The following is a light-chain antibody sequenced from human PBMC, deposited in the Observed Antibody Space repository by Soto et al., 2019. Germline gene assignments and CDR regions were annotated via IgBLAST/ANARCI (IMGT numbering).Light chain of an antibody. CDR1: QDISSS. CDR2: GAS. V-gene: IGKV1-39*01. CDR3: QQSYSTPIT. Sequence: IQLTQSASSLSASVGDRVTITCRASQDISSSLAWYQQKAGKAPKLLIYGASILQSGVPSGFSGSGFGTDFTLTISSLQPEDFATYYCQQSYSTPITFGQGTRLEIK. J-gene: IGKJ5*01.